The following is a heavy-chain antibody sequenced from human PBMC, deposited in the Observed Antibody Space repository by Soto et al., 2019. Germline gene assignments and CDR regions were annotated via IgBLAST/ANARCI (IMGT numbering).Heavy chain of an antibody. Sequence: QVQLVQSGAEVKKPGSSVKVSCKASGGTFSSYAISWVRQAPGQGLEWMGGIIPIFGTANYAQKFQGRVTITADESTSTAYMELSSLRSEDTAVYYCARPARRGIPGSDAFDIWGQGTMVTVSS. CDR2: IIPIFGTA. D-gene: IGHD1-20*01. CDR3: ARPARRGIPGSDAFDI. CDR1: GGTFSSYA. V-gene: IGHV1-69*12. J-gene: IGHJ3*02.